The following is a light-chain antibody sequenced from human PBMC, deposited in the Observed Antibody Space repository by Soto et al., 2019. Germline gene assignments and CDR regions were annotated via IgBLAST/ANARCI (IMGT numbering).Light chain of an antibody. CDR3: QQDYNLPSDT. V-gene: IGKV3D-7*01. Sequence: PGERVTLSCRASQSVSSSYLTWYQQKPGQAPRLLIYGASTRATSIPARFSGSGSGTDFTLTISSLQPEDFAVYYCQQDYNLPSDTFDQGTKLEIK. CDR2: GAS. CDR1: QSVSSSY. J-gene: IGKJ2*01.